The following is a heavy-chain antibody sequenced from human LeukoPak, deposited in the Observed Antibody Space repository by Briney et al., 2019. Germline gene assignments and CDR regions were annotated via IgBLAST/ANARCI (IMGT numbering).Heavy chain of an antibody. CDR1: GYTLTDYY. V-gene: IGHV1-2*03. CDR2: INPNSGGT. D-gene: IGHD5-24*01. CDR3: GRTRLLQLHWFDP. Sequence: LGVSVKVSCRASGYTLTDYYIHWVRQAPGQGLEWMGWINPNSGGTNSAQKFKGRVTMTRDRSISTAYMELSRLRSDDTAVYYCGRTRLLQLHWFDPWGQGTLVTVSS. J-gene: IGHJ5*02.